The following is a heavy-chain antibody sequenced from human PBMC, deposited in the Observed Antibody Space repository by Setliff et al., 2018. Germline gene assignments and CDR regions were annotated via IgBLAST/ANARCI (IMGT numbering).Heavy chain of an antibody. CDR2: IIPIFGTA. J-gene: IGHJ6*02. V-gene: IGHV1-69*13. CDR1: GGTFSSYA. Sequence: VASVKVSCKASGGTFSSYAISWVRQAPGQGLEWMGGIIPIFGTANYAQKFQGRVTITADESTSTAYMGLSSLRSEDTAVYYCARDSRGLVPAAIEGSYYYYGMDVWGQGTTVTVSS. D-gene: IGHD2-2*02. CDR3: ARDSRGLVPAAIEGSYYYYGMDV.